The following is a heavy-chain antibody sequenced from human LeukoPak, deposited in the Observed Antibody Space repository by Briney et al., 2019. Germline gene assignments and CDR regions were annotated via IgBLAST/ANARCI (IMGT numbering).Heavy chain of an antibody. CDR2: INHSGST. D-gene: IGHD3-16*01. J-gene: IGHJ4*02. Sequence: SETLSLTCAVYGGSFSGYYWSWIRQPPGKGLEWIGEINHSGSTYYNPSLKSRVTISVDTSKNQFSLKLSSVTAADTAVYYCARASLGSMGEFDYWGQGTLVTVSS. CDR1: GGSFSGYY. V-gene: IGHV4-34*01. CDR3: ARASLGSMGEFDY.